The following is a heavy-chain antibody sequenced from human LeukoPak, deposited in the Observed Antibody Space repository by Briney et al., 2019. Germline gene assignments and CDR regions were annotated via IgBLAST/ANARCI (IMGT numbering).Heavy chain of an antibody. Sequence: PGGSLRLSCTASGFTVSDYDMNWVRQAPGKGLEWVSSISGRSSHMYYADSAKGRFSISRDNAKNSVYLQMNSLRAEDPAVYYCVRAFPPLRTSTAGDFWGQGTLVTVSS. CDR1: GFTVSDYD. V-gene: IGHV3-21*06. D-gene: IGHD6-25*01. J-gene: IGHJ4*02. CDR2: ISGRSSHM. CDR3: VRAFPPLRTSTAGDF.